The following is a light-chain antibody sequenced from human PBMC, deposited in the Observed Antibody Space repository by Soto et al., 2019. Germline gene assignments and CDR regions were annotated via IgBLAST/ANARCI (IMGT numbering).Light chain of an antibody. CDR1: QDIRND. CDR2: GAS. CDR3: LQDYTYPWT. V-gene: IGKV1-6*01. J-gene: IGKJ1*01. Sequence: AIQMTQSPSSLSASVGDRVTITCRASQDIRNDLGWYQQKPGKAPNLLIFGASNLQAGVPVRFSASGSGTNFTLTISNLQPEDFASYYCLQDYTYPWTFGQGTKVDI.